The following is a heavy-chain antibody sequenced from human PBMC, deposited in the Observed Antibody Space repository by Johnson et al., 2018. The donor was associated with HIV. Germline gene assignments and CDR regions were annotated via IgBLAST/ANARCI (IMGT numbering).Heavy chain of an antibody. V-gene: IGHV3-11*04. CDR2: ISSSGSAI. CDR1: GFTFSDYY. Sequence: QVQLVESGGGLVKPGGSLRLSCAASGFTFSDYYMNWIRQAPGKGLEWVSYISSSGSAIYYAASVKGRFTISRDNAKNSLSMQMTSLRAEDTAVYYCAREMGWEDAFDIWGQGTMVTVSS. J-gene: IGHJ3*02. D-gene: IGHD6-19*01. CDR3: AREMGWEDAFDI.